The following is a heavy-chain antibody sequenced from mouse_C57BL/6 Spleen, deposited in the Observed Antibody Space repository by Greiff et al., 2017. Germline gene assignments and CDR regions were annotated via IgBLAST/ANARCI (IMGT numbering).Heavy chain of an antibody. J-gene: IGHJ4*01. Sequence: QVQLKESGAELARPGASVKLSCKASGYTFTSYGISWVKQRTGQGLEWIGEIYPRSGNTYYNEKFKGKATLTADKSSSTAYMELRSLTSEDTAVYFCARVYYGSSYVDYAMEDRGQGTSVTVSS. CDR3: ARVYYGSSYVDYAMED. CDR2: IYPRSGNT. CDR1: GYTFTSYG. D-gene: IGHD1-1*01. V-gene: IGHV1-81*01.